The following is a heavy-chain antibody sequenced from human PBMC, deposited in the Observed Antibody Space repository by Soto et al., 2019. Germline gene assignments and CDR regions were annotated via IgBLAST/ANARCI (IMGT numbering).Heavy chain of an antibody. CDR2: INPNSGGT. J-gene: IGHJ4*02. Sequence: ASVKVSCKASGYTFTGYYMHWVRQAPGQGLEWMGWINPNSGGTNYAQKFQGRVTMTRDTSISTAYMELSRLRSDDTAVYYCARGTYYYDSTEDYFDYWGQGTLVTVSS. D-gene: IGHD3-22*01. V-gene: IGHV1-2*02. CDR3: ARGTYYYDSTEDYFDY. CDR1: GYTFTGYY.